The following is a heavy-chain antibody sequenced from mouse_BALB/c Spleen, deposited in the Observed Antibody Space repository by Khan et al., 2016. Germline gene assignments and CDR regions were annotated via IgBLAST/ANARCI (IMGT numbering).Heavy chain of an antibody. CDR3: ASEWDY. CDR1: GYTFTSYD. V-gene: IGHV1-85*01. J-gene: IGHJ2*01. CDR2: VFPGDGST. Sequence: QVQLQQSGAELVKPGASVKLSCKASGYTFTSYDINWVKQRPEQGLEWIGQVFPGDGSTKYNAKFKGKATLTTDTYSNTAYMQLSRLTSEDSAVAVCASEWDYWGQGTTLTVSS.